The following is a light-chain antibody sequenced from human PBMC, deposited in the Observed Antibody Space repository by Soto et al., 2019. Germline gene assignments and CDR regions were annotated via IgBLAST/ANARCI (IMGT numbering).Light chain of an antibody. CDR1: SSDVGGYNY. J-gene: IGLJ3*02. CDR3: NSYAGSNNWV. Sequence: QSALTQPPSASGSPGQSVTISCTGTSSDVGGYNYVSWYQLHPGKAHKLMIYEVSKRPSGVPDRFSGSKSGKTASLTVSGLQAEDEADYYCNSYAGSNNWVFGGGTKLTVL. V-gene: IGLV2-8*01. CDR2: EVS.